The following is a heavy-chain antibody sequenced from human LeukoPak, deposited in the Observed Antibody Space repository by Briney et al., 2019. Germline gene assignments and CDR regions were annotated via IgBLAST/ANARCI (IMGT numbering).Heavy chain of an antibody. Sequence: SETLSLTCTVSGGSISSYYWSWIRQPPGKGLEWIGYIYYSGSTNYNPSLKSRVTISVDTSKNQFSLKLSSVTAADTAVYYCARRDYGDLFDYWGQGTRVTVSS. CDR1: GGSISSYY. J-gene: IGHJ4*02. CDR2: IYYSGST. D-gene: IGHD4-17*01. CDR3: ARRDYGDLFDY. V-gene: IGHV4-59*01.